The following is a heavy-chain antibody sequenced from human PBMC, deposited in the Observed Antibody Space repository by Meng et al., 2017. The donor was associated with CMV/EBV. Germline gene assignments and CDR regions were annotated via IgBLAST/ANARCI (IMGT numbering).Heavy chain of an antibody. Sequence: GQVGGGGTRPGSPVKVSCKAPGGTFSSYAISWVRQVPGQGLEWMGGIIPIFGTANYAQKFQGRVTITADESTSTAYMELSSLRSEDTAVYYCARMPRDGYNYIDYWGQGTLVTVSS. V-gene: IGHV1-69*01. CDR1: GGTFSSYA. J-gene: IGHJ4*02. D-gene: IGHD5-24*01. CDR2: IIPIFGTA. CDR3: ARMPRDGYNYIDY.